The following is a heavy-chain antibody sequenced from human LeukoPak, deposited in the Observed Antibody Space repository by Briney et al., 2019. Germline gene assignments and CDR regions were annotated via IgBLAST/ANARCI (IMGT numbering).Heavy chain of an antibody. Sequence: ETPSLTCTVSGGSISSSSYYWGWIRQAPGKGLEWIGSLYYSGSSYYNPSLKSRVTISVDTSKKQFSLKLSSVTAADTAVFYCARWDTDSFFDYWGRGRLVTVSS. J-gene: IGHJ4*02. CDR1: GGSISSSSYY. V-gene: IGHV4-39*01. CDR2: LYYSGSS. CDR3: ARWDTDSFFDY. D-gene: IGHD5-18*01.